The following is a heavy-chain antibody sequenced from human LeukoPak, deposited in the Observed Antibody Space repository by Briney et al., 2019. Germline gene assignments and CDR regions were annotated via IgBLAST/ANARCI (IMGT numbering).Heavy chain of an antibody. D-gene: IGHD3-22*01. V-gene: IGHV1-69*05. CDR2: IIPIFGTA. CDR3: ARGRLRYYDSSDFDY. J-gene: IGHJ4*02. CDR1: GGTFSSYA. Sequence: SVKVSCKASGGTFSSYAISWVRQAPGQGLEWMGGIIPIFGTANYAQKFQGRVTITTDESTSTAYMELCSLRSEDTAVYYCARGRLRYYDSSDFDYWGQGTLVTVSS.